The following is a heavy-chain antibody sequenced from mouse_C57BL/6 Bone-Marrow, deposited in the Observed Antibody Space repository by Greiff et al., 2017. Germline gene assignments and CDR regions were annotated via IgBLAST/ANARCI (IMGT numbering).Heavy chain of an antibody. D-gene: IGHD4-1*01. J-gene: IGHJ2*01. Sequence: EVNVVESGGDLVKPGGSLKLSCAASGFTFSSYGMSWVRQTPDKRLEWVATISSGGSYTYYPDSVKGRFTISRDNAKNTLYLQMSSLKSEDTAMYYCARLWGFDYWGQGTTLTVSS. CDR2: ISSGGSYT. CDR1: GFTFSSYG. CDR3: ARLWGFDY. V-gene: IGHV5-6*01.